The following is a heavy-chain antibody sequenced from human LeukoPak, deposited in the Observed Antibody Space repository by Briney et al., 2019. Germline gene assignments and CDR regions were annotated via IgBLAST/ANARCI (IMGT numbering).Heavy chain of an antibody. V-gene: IGHV4-34*01. CDR3: ARGPRVESYSSGWYVNY. J-gene: IGHJ4*02. CDR1: GGSFSGYY. Sequence: KPSETLSLTCAVYGGSFSGYYWSWIRQPPGKGLEWIGEINHSGSTNYNPSLKSRVTISVDTSKNQFSLNLTSVTAADTAVYYCARGPRVESYSSGWYVNYWGQGTLVTVSS. CDR2: INHSGST. D-gene: IGHD6-19*01.